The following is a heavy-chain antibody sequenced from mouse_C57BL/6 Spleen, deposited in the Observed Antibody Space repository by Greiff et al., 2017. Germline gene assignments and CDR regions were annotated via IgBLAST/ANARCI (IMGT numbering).Heavy chain of an antibody. Sequence: EVKVVESGGGLVKPGGSLKLSCAASGFTFSSYAMSWVRQTPEKRLAWVATISDGGSYTYYPDNVKGRFTISRDNAKNNLYLQMSHLKSEDTAMYYCARDKAHWYFDVWGTGTTVTVSS. J-gene: IGHJ1*03. CDR1: GFTFSSYA. V-gene: IGHV5-4*01. CDR3: ARDKAHWYFDV. CDR2: ISDGGSYT.